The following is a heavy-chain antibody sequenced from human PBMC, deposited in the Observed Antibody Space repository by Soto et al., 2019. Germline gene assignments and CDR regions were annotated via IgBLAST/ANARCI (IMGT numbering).Heavy chain of an antibody. J-gene: IGHJ6*02. V-gene: IGHV3-30-3*01. CDR1: GFTFSSYA. D-gene: IGHD6-13*01. Sequence: ESGGGVVQPGRSLRLSCAASGFTFSSYAMHWVRQAPGKGLEWVAVISYDGSNKYYADSVKGRFTISRDNSKNTLYLQMNSLRAEDTAVYYCARDYVIAAAGYYYGMDVWGQGTTVTVSS. CDR2: ISYDGSNK. CDR3: ARDYVIAAAGYYYGMDV.